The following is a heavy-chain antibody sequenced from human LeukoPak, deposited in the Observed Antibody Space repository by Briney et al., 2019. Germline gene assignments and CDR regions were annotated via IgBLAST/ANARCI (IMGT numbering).Heavy chain of an antibody. CDR1: GYSFSTYW. Sequence: GESLKISCKGSGYSFSTYWIAWVRQMPGKGLEWMGIIYPGDSDTKYSPSFQGQVTISADKSISTAYLQWSSLKASDTAMYYCARLLLERLWGWFDPWGQGTLVTVSS. J-gene: IGHJ5*02. D-gene: IGHD1-1*01. CDR2: IYPGDSDT. CDR3: ARLLLERLWGWFDP. V-gene: IGHV5-51*01.